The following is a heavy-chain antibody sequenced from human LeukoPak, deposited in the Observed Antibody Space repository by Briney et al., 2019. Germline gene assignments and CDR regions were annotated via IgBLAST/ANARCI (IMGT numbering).Heavy chain of an antibody. D-gene: IGHD3-22*01. J-gene: IGHJ3*02. Sequence: GGSLRLSCAASGFTFTNYAMNWVRQAPGKGLEWVGRIKSKTDGGTTDYAAPVKGRFTISRDDSKNTLYLQMNSLKTEDTAVYYCTTDLSYYYDSSGYYEGDAFDIWGQGTMVTVSS. CDR2: IKSKTDGGTT. CDR1: GFTFTNYA. V-gene: IGHV3-15*07. CDR3: TTDLSYYYDSSGYYEGDAFDI.